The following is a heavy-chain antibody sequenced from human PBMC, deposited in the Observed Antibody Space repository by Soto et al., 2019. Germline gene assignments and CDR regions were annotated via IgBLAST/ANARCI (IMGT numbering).Heavy chain of an antibody. Sequence: GGSLRLSCKGSGYSFTSYWIAWVRQMPGKGLEWMGIVHPGDSDTRYSPSIQGQVIISVDKSISTAYLQWSSLKASDTAMYYCARAVVVVAGSVYLDHCGQGTLVTVSS. V-gene: IGHV5-51*01. CDR1: GYSFTSYW. CDR2: VHPGDSDT. CDR3: ARAVVVVAGSVYLDH. J-gene: IGHJ4*02. D-gene: IGHD2-15*01.